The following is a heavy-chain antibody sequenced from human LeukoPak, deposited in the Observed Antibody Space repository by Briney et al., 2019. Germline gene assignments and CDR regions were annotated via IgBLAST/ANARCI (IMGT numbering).Heavy chain of an antibody. V-gene: IGHV3-30*03. J-gene: IGHJ6*03. CDR2: ISYDGSNK. CDR3: AREGYNWNDSRFYYYYYMDV. Sequence: PGRSLRLSCAASGFTFSSHGMHWVRQAPGKGLEWVAAISYDGSNKHYVDSVRVRFTISRDNPINTVFLQMNSLRAEDTAVYYCAREGYNWNDSRFYYYYYMDVWGKGTTVTVSS. D-gene: IGHD1-20*01. CDR1: GFTFSSHG.